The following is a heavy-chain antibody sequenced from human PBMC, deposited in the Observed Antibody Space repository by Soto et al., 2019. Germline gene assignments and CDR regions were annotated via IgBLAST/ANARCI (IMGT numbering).Heavy chain of an antibody. Sequence: GGSLRLSCAASGFTFTRYSMNWVRQAPGKGLEWVSSISSTTNYIYYADSMKGRFTVSRDNAKNSVYLDMNSLSAEDTAVYYCARESEDLTSNFDYWGQGTLVTVSS. V-gene: IGHV3-21*01. CDR3: ARESEDLTSNFDY. CDR1: GFTFTRYS. CDR2: ISSTTNYI. J-gene: IGHJ4*02.